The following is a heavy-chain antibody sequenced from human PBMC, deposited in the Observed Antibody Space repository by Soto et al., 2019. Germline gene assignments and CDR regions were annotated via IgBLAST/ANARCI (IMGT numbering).Heavy chain of an antibody. Sequence: GGSLRLSCAASGFTFTRYSMNWVRQAPGKGLEWVSSISSTTNYIYYADSMKGRFTVSRDNAKNSVYLDMNSLSAEDTAVYYCARESEDLTSNFDYWGQGTLVTVSS. V-gene: IGHV3-21*01. CDR3: ARESEDLTSNFDY. CDR1: GFTFTRYS. CDR2: ISSTTNYI. J-gene: IGHJ4*02.